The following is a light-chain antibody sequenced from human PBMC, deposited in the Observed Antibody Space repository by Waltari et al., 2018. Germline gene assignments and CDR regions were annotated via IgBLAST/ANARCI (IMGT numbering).Light chain of an antibody. V-gene: IGLV2-23*01. CDR3: SSHAGSSAPRM. J-gene: IGLJ3*02. Sequence: QSALIQPASVSGSPGQSITMSCTETNSDVGSYNLVSWYQQYPGKVPKLLIYEGTKRPSGVAYRFSASKSGNTASLTISGLQAEDEADYYCSSHAGSSAPRMFGGGTKLTVL. CDR1: NSDVGSYNL. CDR2: EGT.